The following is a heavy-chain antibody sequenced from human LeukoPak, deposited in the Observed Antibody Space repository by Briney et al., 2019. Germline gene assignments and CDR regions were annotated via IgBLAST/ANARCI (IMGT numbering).Heavy chain of an antibody. Sequence: SETLSLTCAVYGGSFSGYYWSWIRQPPGKGLEWIGEINHSGSTNYNPSLKSRVTISVDTSKNQFSLKLSSVTAADTAVYYCAISGGATSLDLRLFWFDPWGQGTLVTVSS. CDR1: GGSFSGYY. CDR3: AISGGATSLDLRLFWFDP. J-gene: IGHJ5*02. CDR2: INHSGST. V-gene: IGHV4-34*01. D-gene: IGHD4/OR15-4a*01.